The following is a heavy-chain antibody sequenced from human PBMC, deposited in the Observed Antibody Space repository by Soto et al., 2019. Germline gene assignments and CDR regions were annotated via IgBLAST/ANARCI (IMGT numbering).Heavy chain of an antibody. J-gene: IGHJ5*02. CDR1: GGSISSSSYY. D-gene: IGHD6-19*01. CDR2: IYYSGST. Sequence: PSETLSLTCTVSGGSISSSSYYWGWIRQPPGKGLEWIGSIYYSGSTYYNPSLKSRVTISVDTSKNQFSLKLSSVTAADTAVYYCARLVYSSGWGGFNWFDPWRQGTLVTVSS. CDR3: ARLVYSSGWGGFNWFDP. V-gene: IGHV4-39*01.